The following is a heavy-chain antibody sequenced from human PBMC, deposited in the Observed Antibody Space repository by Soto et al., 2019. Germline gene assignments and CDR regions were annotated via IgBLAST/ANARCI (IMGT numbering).Heavy chain of an antibody. CDR3: AHRVLRTVFGLVTTTAIYFDF. V-gene: IGHV2-5*02. Sequence: QITLNXSGPXXXKPRXTXTLXXXXXGFSXXTSGVGVGWIRQSPGKAPEWLALIYWDDDKRYSPSLKSRLTITKDTSKNQVVLTMADLDPADTATYYCAHRVLRTVFGLVTTTAIYFDFWGQGTPVAVSS. CDR1: GFSXXTSGVG. J-gene: IGHJ4*02. CDR2: IYWDDDK. D-gene: IGHD3-3*01.